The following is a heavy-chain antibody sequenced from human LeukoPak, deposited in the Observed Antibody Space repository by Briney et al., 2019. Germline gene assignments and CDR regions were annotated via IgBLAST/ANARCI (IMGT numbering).Heavy chain of an antibody. D-gene: IGHD6-19*01. CDR3: TRDPGTYTTGWSSFDC. Sequence: PGGSLRLSCAASGFTFSSYAMSWVRQAPGKGLEWVSAISGSGGSTYYADSVKGRFTISRDNSKNTLYLRMSGLRADDTAFYYCTRDPGTYTTGWSSFDCWGQGTLVTVSS. J-gene: IGHJ4*02. V-gene: IGHV3-23*01. CDR2: ISGSGGST. CDR1: GFTFSSYA.